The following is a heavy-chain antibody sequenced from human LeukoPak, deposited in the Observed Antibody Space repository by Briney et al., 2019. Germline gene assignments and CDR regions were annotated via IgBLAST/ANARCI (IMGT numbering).Heavy chain of an antibody. D-gene: IGHD4-17*01. Sequence: GGPLRLSCAASGFTFSSHWMHWVSQAPGKGLVWVSRIKSDGSRTTYADSVKGRFTISRDNAKKTLYLQMNSLRAEDTAVYFCAREDYNDSGWYFDLWGRGTLATVSS. CDR3: AREDYNDSGWYFDL. CDR1: GFTFSSHW. J-gene: IGHJ2*01. CDR2: IKSDGSRT. V-gene: IGHV3-74*01.